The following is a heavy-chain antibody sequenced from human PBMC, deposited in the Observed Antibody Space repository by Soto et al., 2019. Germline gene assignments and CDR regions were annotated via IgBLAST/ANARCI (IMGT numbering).Heavy chain of an antibody. J-gene: IGHJ4*02. Sequence: EVHMLESGGGLVQPGGSLSLSCAASGFAFSDYAMTWVRQAPGKGLEWVSDISDGDGATHYADSVKGRFTNSSDDSKSKLYLQMDSPRAEDAAVYYCAKGSTFFYFWGQETLVTVSS. CDR2: ISDGDGAT. V-gene: IGHV3-23*01. D-gene: IGHD3-16*01. CDR3: AKGSTFFYF. CDR1: GFAFSDYA.